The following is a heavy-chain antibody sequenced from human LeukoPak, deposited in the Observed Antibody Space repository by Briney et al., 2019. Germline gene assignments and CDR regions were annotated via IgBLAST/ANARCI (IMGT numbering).Heavy chain of an antibody. CDR1: GGTFSSYA. D-gene: IGHD6-13*01. Sequence: SVKVSCKASGGTFSSYAISWVRQAPGQGLEWMGGIIPIFGTANYAQKFQGRVTITADECTSTAYMELSSLRSEGTAVYYCARAADSSSWSGGDYFDYWGQGTLVTVSS. CDR3: ARAADSSSWSGGDYFDY. J-gene: IGHJ4*02. V-gene: IGHV1-69*13. CDR2: IIPIFGTA.